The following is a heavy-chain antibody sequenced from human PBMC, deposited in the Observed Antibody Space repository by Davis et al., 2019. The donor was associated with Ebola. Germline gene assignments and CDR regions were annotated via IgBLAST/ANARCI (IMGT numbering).Heavy chain of an antibody. J-gene: IGHJ6*03. CDR1: GFTFSRFG. D-gene: IGHD3-10*01. CDR2: IWSDGSNN. Sequence: GESLKISCAASGFTFSRFGIHWVRQAPGKGLEWAAVIWSDGSNNYYADSVKGRFTISRDNSKNTLYLQMNSLRAEDTAVYFCARDSWFGELPRFTMDVWGKGTTVTVSS. CDR3: ARDSWFGELPRFTMDV. V-gene: IGHV3-33*01.